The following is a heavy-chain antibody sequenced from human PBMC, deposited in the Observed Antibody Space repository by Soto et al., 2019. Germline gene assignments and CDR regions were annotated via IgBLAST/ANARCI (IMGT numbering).Heavy chain of an antibody. CDR2: ISGSGGST. D-gene: IGHD7-27*01. V-gene: IGHV3-23*01. J-gene: IGHJ4*02. CDR3: AKEVSLGSTVDLGY. Sequence: GGSLRLSCAASGFTFSLFAMSWVRQSPGKGLEWVSTISGSGGSTYYADAVKGRFTISRDNSMDALYLQLKSLRVEDTARYYCAKEVSLGSTVDLGYWGQGSLVTVSS. CDR1: GFTFSLFA.